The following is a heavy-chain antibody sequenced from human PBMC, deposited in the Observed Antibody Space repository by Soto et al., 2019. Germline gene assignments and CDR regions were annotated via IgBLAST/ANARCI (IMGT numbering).Heavy chain of an antibody. CDR2: IKQDGSEK. J-gene: IGHJ4*02. Sequence: GGSLRLSCAASGFTFSSYWMSWVRQAPGRGLEWVANIKQDGSEKYYADSVKGRFTISKDSADNSLILQMTSLRAEDTAVYHCARARGNDWYSDYWGQGTLVTVSS. D-gene: IGHD2-21*02. V-gene: IGHV3-7*01. CDR3: ARARGNDWYSDY. CDR1: GFTFSSYW.